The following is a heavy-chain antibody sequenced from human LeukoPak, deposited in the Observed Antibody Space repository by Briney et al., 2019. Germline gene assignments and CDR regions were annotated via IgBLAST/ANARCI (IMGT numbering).Heavy chain of an antibody. V-gene: IGHV5-10-1*01. D-gene: IGHD3-10*02. CDR2: IDPSDSYT. CDR1: VYLFTSSW. J-gene: IGHJ4*02. CDR3: VMMFGDHGPRNS. Sequence: GEPLRISVKGSVYLFTSSWIDWVRQMPGKGLEWMGRIDPSDSYTNYSPSFQGHVTFSTHRSISTAYLQRGSLRASHTTIYYCVMMFGDHGPRNSWGQGTLVTVSS.